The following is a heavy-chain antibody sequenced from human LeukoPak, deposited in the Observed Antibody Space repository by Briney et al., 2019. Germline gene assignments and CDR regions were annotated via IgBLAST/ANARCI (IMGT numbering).Heavy chain of an antibody. CDR1: GNTFTSYG. V-gene: IGHV1-18*01. Sequence: ASVKVSCKASGNTFTSYGISWVRQAPGQGLEWMGWISAYNGNTNYAQKLQGRVTMTTDTSTSTAYMELRSLRSDDTAVYYCARKNYGYSYLTYDYWGQGTLVTVSS. J-gene: IGHJ4*02. D-gene: IGHD5-18*01. CDR3: ARKNYGYSYLTYDY. CDR2: ISAYNGNT.